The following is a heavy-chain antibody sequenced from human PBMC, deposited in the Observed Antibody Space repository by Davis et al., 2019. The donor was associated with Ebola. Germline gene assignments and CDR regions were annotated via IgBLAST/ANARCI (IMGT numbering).Heavy chain of an antibody. CDR1: GGSFSVYY. J-gene: IGHJ6*02. D-gene: IGHD5-18*01. V-gene: IGHV4-34*01. CDR3: ARGIHGYSYGYGYYYSGMDV. CDR2: INHSGST. Sequence: SETLSLTCAVDGGSFSVYYWSWIRQPPGKGLEWIGEINHSGSTNYNPSLKSRVTITVDTSKNQFSLKLSSVTAADTAVYYCARGIHGYSYGYGYYYSGMDVWGQGTTVTVSS.